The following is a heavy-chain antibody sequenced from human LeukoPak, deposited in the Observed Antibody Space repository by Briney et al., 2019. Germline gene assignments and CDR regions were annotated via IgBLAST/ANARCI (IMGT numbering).Heavy chain of an antibody. J-gene: IGHJ4*02. Sequence: ASVKVSCKASGYTFTSYYMHWVRQAPGQGLECMGIINPSGGTTRYAQKLQGRVTMTTDTSTSTAYMELRSLRSDDTAVYYCARGVQQQLIYYFDYWGQGTLVTVSS. D-gene: IGHD6-13*01. V-gene: IGHV1-46*01. CDR3: ARGVQQQLIYYFDY. CDR1: GYTFTSYY. CDR2: INPSGGTT.